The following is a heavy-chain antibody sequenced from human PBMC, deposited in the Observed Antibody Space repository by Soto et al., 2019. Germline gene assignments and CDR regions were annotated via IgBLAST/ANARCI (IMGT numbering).Heavy chain of an antibody. Sequence: GSLRLSCAASGFTFSSYGMHWVRQAPGEGLEWVAVISYDGSNKYYADSVKGRFTISRDNSKNTLYLQMNSLRAEDTAVYYCATATTPLYYFDYWGQGTLVTVSS. J-gene: IGHJ4*02. V-gene: IGHV3-30*03. CDR1: GFTFSSYG. D-gene: IGHD2-15*01. CDR2: ISYDGSNK. CDR3: ATATTPLYYFDY.